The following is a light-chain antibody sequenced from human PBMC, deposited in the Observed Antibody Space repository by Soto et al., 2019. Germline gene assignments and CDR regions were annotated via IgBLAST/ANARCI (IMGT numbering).Light chain of an antibody. CDR2: STS. CDR1: TGAVTSDYY. V-gene: IGLV7-43*01. Sequence: QAVVTQEPSLTVSPGGTVTLTCASSTGAVTSDYYPTWLQQKPGQVPRALIYSTSNKNSWTPARFSGSLLGGRAALTLSGVQPEDEADYYCLLFYGGAQLWMFGGGTKLTVL. CDR3: LLFYGGAQLWM. J-gene: IGLJ3*02.